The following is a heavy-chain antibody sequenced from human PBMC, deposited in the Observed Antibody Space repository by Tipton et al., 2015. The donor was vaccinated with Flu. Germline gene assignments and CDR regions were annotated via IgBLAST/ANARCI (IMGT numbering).Heavy chain of an antibody. CDR2: IYNSEYT. J-gene: IGHJ4*02. Sequence: TLSLTCTVSGGSISGGGYYWSWIRQPAGKGLEWIGYIYNSEYTKYNPSLKSRVTISVDTSKKQFSLRLRSVTAADTAVYYCARDPSLGMPDYFDYWGQGTLVTASS. D-gene: IGHD2-2*01. V-gene: IGHV4-61*09. CDR1: GGSISGGGYY. CDR3: ARDPSLGMPDYFDY.